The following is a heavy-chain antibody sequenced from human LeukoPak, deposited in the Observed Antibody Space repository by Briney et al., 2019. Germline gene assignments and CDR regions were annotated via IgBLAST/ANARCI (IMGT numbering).Heavy chain of an antibody. D-gene: IGHD1-26*01. CDR1: GASVSSDSYY. CDR3: ARGRGYGGNYLRAFDI. J-gene: IGHJ3*02. CDR2: NSGST. Sequence: PSETLSLTCTVSGASVSSDSYYWSWIRQPPGKGLEWIGYNSGSTNYNPSLKSRVTISVEKSKNQLSLKLSSVTAADTAMYFCARGRGYGGNYLRAFDIWGQGTMVTVSS. V-gene: IGHV4-61*01.